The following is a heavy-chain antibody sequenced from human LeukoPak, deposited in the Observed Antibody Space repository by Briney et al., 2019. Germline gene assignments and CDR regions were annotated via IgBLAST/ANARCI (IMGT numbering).Heavy chain of an antibody. D-gene: IGHD1-26*01. CDR3: ARDPFFSIVGATYYFDY. CDR2: INPNSGGT. V-gene: IGHV1-2*02. J-gene: IGHJ4*02. CDR1: GYTFTGYY. Sequence: ASVKVSCKASGYTFTGYYMHWVRQAPGQGLEWMGWINPNSGGTNYAQKFQGRVTMTRDTSISKAYMELSRLRSDDTAVYYCARDPFFSIVGATYYFDYWGQGTLVTVSS.